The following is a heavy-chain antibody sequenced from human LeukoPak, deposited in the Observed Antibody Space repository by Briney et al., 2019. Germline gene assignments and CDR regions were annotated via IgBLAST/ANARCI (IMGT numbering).Heavy chain of an antibody. D-gene: IGHD6-13*01. J-gene: IGHJ4*02. Sequence: ASVKVSCKASGYTFTAYHMHWVRQAPGQGLEWMGRINPNSGGTNFAQKFQGRVTMTRDTSISTAYMELSRLSSDDTAVYYCARDSSSSWTSSDYWGQGTLVTVSS. V-gene: IGHV1-2*06. CDR2: INPNSGGT. CDR1: GYTFTAYH. CDR3: ARDSSSSWTSSDY.